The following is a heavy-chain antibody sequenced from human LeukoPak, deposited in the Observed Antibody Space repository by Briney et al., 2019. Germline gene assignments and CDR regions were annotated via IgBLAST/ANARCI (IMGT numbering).Heavy chain of an antibody. CDR2: IYYSGST. V-gene: IGHV4-59*01. CDR3: ARETTVTTSPSYYYYYMDV. Sequence: SETLSLTCTVSGGSISSYYWSWIRQPPGKGLEWIGYIYYSGSTNYNPSLKSRVTISVDTSKNQFSLKLSSVTAADTAVYYCARETTVTTSPSYYYYYMDVWGKGTTVTVSS. CDR1: GGSISSYY. J-gene: IGHJ6*03. D-gene: IGHD4-17*01.